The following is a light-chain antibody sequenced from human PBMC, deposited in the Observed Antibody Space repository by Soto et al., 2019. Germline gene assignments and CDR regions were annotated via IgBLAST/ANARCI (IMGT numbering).Light chain of an antibody. CDR3: QQYGGSPRT. Sequence: IGLKNSPGTLSLSTGEGATLSCRASQSISSNFLAWYQQKRGQAPRLLIHGASNRATGIPDRFSGSGSGTDFTLTITRLEPEDFAVYYCQQYGGSPRTFGQGTKVDI. CDR2: GAS. CDR1: QSISSNF. J-gene: IGKJ1*01. V-gene: IGKV3-20*01.